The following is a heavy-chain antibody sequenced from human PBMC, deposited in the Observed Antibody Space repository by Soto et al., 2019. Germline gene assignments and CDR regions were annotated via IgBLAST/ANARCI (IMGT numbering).Heavy chain of an antibody. CDR1: GFSLSTSGMC. V-gene: IGHV2-70*11. Sequence: SGPTLVNPTQTLTLTCTFSGFSLSTSGMCVSWIRQPPGKALEWLARIDWDDDKYYSTSLKTRLTISKDTSKNQVVLTMTNMDPVDTATYYCARIARIAAAGDYYYYGMDVWGQGTTVTVSS. D-gene: IGHD6-13*01. CDR2: IDWDDDK. CDR3: ARIARIAAAGDYYYYGMDV. J-gene: IGHJ6*01.